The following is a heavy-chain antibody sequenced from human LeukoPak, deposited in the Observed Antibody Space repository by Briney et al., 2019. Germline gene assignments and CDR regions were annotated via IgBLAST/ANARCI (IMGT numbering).Heavy chain of an antibody. Sequence: SETLSLTCAVYGGSFSSYYWSWIRRPAGKGLEWIGRIYTSGSTNYNPSLKSRVTMSVDTSKNQFSLKLSSVTAADTAVYYCARDAYDSSGYSAFDIWGQGTMVTVSS. D-gene: IGHD3-22*01. V-gene: IGHV4-4*07. CDR2: IYTSGST. CDR3: ARDAYDSSGYSAFDI. CDR1: GGSFSSYY. J-gene: IGHJ3*02.